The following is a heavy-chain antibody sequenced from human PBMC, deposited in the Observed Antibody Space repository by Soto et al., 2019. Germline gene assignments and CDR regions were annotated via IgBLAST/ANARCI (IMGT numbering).Heavy chain of an antibody. Sequence: EVQLVESGGGLIQPGGSLRLSCAVSGITVSYNYMNWVRQSPGKGLEWVSVNYRGGDTFYADSVKGRFTISRDNSKNTLYLQMNSLRAEDTAVYYCARGMYGSGSYYIGDAFDMWGQGTMVTVSS. J-gene: IGHJ3*02. D-gene: IGHD3-10*01. CDR1: GITVSYNY. CDR2: NYRGGDT. CDR3: ARGMYGSGSYYIGDAFDM. V-gene: IGHV3-53*01.